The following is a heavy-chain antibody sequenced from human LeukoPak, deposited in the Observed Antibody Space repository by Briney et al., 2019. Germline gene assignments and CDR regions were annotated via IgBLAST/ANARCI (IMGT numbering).Heavy chain of an antibody. V-gene: IGHV3-11*01. D-gene: IGHD4-17*01. J-gene: IGHJ4*02. CDR1: GFTFSDYY. CDR3: ARVKSFGDYTYYFDY. CDR2: ISSSGSTI. Sequence: GGFLRLSCAASGFTFSDYYMSWIRQAPGKGLEWVSYISSSGSTIYYADSVKGRFTISRDNAKNSLYLQMNSLRAEDTAVHYCARVKSFGDYTYYFDYWGQGTLVTVSS.